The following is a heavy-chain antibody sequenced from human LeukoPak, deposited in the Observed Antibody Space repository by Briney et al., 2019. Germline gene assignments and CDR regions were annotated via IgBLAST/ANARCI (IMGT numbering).Heavy chain of an antibody. D-gene: IGHD6-25*01. Sequence: SETLSVTCTVSGGSISSYYWGWIRQPPGKGLEWIGSIYYSGSTYYNPSLKSRVTISVDTSKNQFSLKLSSVTAADTAVYYCTAGRSDYFDFWGQGTLVTVSS. CDR2: IYYSGST. V-gene: IGHV4-39*01. J-gene: IGHJ4*02. CDR3: TAGRSDYFDF. CDR1: GGSISSYY.